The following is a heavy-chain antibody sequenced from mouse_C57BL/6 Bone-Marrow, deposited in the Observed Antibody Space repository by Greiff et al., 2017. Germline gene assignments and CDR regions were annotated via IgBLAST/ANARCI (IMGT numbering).Heavy chain of an antibody. CDR2: INYDGSST. V-gene: IGHV5-16*01. CDR1: GFTFSDYY. J-gene: IGHJ2*01. D-gene: IGHD1-1*01. Sequence: DVKLVESEGGLVQPGSSMKLSCTASGFTFSDYYMAWVRQVPEKGLEWVANINYDGSSTYYLDSLKSRFIISRDNAKNILYLQMSSLKSEDTATYYCAREGLYYGSSFFDYWGQGTTLTVSS. CDR3: AREGLYYGSSFFDY.